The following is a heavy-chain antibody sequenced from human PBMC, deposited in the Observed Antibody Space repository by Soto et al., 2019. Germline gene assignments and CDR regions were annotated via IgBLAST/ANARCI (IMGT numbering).Heavy chain of an antibody. J-gene: IGHJ5*02. D-gene: IGHD1-1*01. Sequence: QVQLQESGPGLVKPSGTLSLTCAVSGGSISSSNWWSWVRQPPGKGLEWIGEIYHSGSTNYNPSLQSRVPISVDKSKNQFSLKLSSVTAADTAVYYCAREIHLNWNDVRGKFDPWGQGTLVTVSS. CDR1: GGSISSSNW. CDR3: AREIHLNWNDVRGKFDP. V-gene: IGHV4-4*02. CDR2: IYHSGST.